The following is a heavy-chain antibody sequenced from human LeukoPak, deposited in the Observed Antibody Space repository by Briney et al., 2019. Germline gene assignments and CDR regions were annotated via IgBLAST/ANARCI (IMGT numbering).Heavy chain of an antibody. J-gene: IGHJ4*02. D-gene: IGHD3-10*01. CDR3: AGGITMVRGVMTDY. CDR2: IWYDGSNK. V-gene: IGHV3-33*01. Sequence: PGRSLRLSCAASGFTFSSYGMHWVRQAPGKGLEWVAVIWYDGSNKYYADSAKGRFTISRDNSKNTLYLQMNSLRAEDTAVYYCAGGITMVRGVMTDYWGQGTLVTVSS. CDR1: GFTFSSYG.